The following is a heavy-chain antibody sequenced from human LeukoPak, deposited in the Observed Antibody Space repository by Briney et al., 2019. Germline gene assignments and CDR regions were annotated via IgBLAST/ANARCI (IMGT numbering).Heavy chain of an antibody. D-gene: IGHD4-17*01. CDR3: ARERNRLVDY. J-gene: IGHJ4*02. CDR2: SYGNS. Sequence: SQTLSLTCTVSGDSISRGGYFWSWIRQYPGEGLEWIGYSYGNSNYNPSLKNRVTVSVDTSRNQFSLKMTSVTAADTAVYYCARERNRLVDYWGQGTLVTVSS. CDR1: GDSISRGGYF. V-gene: IGHV4-31*03.